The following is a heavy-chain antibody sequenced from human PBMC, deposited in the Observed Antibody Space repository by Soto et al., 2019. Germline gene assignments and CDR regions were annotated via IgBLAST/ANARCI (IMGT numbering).Heavy chain of an antibody. CDR1: GFTFSSYS. CDR2: ISSSSSYI. Sequence: GGSLRLSCAASGFTFSSYSMNWVRQAPGKGLEWVSSISSSSSYIYYADSVKGRFTISRDNAKNSLYLQMNSLRAEDTAVYYCARDPEYYDFWSGYPYYYYYMDVWGKGTTVTVSS. D-gene: IGHD3-3*01. J-gene: IGHJ6*03. CDR3: ARDPEYYDFWSGYPYYYYYMDV. V-gene: IGHV3-21*01.